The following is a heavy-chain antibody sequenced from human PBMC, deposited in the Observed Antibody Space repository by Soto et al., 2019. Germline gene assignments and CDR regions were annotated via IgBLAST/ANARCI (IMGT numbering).Heavy chain of an antibody. CDR2: INGDGSST. CDR3: AGSPGRNRISGTTLGA. CDR1: GFTFSSHW. Sequence: GGSLRLSCAASGFTFSSHWMHWVRQAPGKGLVWVSLINGDGSSTSYADSVKGRFTMSRDTAKNMLYLQVNSLRADVTAVYYCAGSPGRNRISGTTLGAWGQGTLVTVSS. V-gene: IGHV3-74*01. D-gene: IGHD1-7*01. J-gene: IGHJ5*01.